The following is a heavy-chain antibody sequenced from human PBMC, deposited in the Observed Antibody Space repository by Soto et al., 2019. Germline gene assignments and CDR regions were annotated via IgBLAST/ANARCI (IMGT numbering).Heavy chain of an antibody. J-gene: IGHJ4*02. Sequence: GGSLRLSCAASGFTFSSYAMHWVRQAPGKGLEWVAVISYDGSNKYYADSVKGRFTISRDNSKNTLYLQMNSLRAEDTAVYYCARDEMVHYDFWSGSFDYWGQGTLVTVSS. CDR1: GFTFSSYA. CDR3: ARDEMVHYDFWSGSFDY. CDR2: ISYDGSNK. V-gene: IGHV3-30-3*01. D-gene: IGHD3-3*01.